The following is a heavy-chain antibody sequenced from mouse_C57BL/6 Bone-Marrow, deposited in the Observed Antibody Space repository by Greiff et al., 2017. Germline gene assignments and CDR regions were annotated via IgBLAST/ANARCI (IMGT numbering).Heavy chain of an antibody. J-gene: IGHJ1*03. D-gene: IGHD1-1*01. CDR2: IDPETGGT. CDR3: TREVYYGSSYDWYFDV. CDR1: GYTFTDYE. Sequence: VKVVESGAELVRPGASVTLSCKASGYTFTDYEMHWVKQTPVHGLEWIGAIDPETGGTAYNQKFKGKAILTADKSSSTAYMELRSLTSEDSAVYYCTREVYYGSSYDWYFDVWGTGTTVTVSS. V-gene: IGHV1-15*01.